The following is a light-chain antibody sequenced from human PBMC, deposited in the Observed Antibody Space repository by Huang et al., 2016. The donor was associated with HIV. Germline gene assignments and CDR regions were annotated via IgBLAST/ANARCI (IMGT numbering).Light chain of an antibody. V-gene: IGKV3-15*01. CDR3: QQYNDWPPWT. J-gene: IGKJ1*01. Sequence: EIVMTQSPATLSVSPGERATLSCRASQSVYSNLAWYQQKPGQAPRLLVFGASTRATDIPARFSGSGSGTEFSLTINSLQAEDFAVYYCQQYNDWPPWTFGQGTKGAIK. CDR2: GAS. CDR1: QSVYSN.